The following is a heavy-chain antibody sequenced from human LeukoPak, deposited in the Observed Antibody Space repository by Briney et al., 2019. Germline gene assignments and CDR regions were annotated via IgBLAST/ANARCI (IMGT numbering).Heavy chain of an antibody. CDR2: IYYSGST. CDR1: GGSINTYY. J-gene: IGHJ5*02. V-gene: IGHV4-59*01. CDR3: ARDNRWFGEYGFDP. Sequence: PSETLSLTCTVSGGSINTYYWSWIRQPPGKGLEWIGYIYYSGSTNYNPSLKSRVTISVDTSKNQFSLKLSSVTAADTAVYYCARDNRWFGEYGFDPWGQGTLVTVSS. D-gene: IGHD3-10*01.